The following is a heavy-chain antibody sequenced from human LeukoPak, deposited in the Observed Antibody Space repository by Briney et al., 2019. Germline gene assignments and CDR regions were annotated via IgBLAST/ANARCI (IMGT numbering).Heavy chain of an antibody. CDR1: GFTFSDYY. V-gene: IGHV3-69-1*01. CDR3: AREGSYYSFDY. Sequence: GGSLRLSCAASGFTFSDYYMSWIRQAPRKGLEWVSYISSSSYIYYADSVKGRFTISRDNAKNSLYLQMNSLRAEDTAVYYCAREGSYYSFDYWGQGTLVTVSS. CDR2: ISSSSYI. J-gene: IGHJ4*02. D-gene: IGHD3-10*01.